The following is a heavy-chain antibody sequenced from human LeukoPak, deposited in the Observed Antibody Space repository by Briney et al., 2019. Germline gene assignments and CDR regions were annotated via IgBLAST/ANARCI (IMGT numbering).Heavy chain of an antibody. J-gene: IGHJ3*02. CDR3: AKDPRGSSWYGGAFDI. CDR2: ISGSGGST. V-gene: IGHV3-23*01. CDR1: GFTFSSYA. D-gene: IGHD6-13*01. Sequence: GGSLRLSCAASGFTFSSYAMSWVRQAPGKGLEWVSAISGSGGSTYYADSVKGRFTISRDNSKNTLYLQMNSLRAEDTAVYYCAKDPRGSSWYGGAFDIWGQGTMVTVSS.